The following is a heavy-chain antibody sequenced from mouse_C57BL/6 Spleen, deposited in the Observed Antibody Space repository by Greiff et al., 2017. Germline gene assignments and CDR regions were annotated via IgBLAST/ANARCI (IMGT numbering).Heavy chain of an antibody. CDR3: ARRGIYDGYYGYFDV. CDR1: GFTFSDYY. D-gene: IGHD2-3*01. J-gene: IGHJ1*03. CDR2: ISNGGGST. Sequence: EVQLVESGGGLVQPGGSLKLSCAASGFTFSDYYMYWVRQTPEKRLEWVAYISNGGGSTYYPDTVKGRFTISRDNAKNTLYLQMSRLKSEDTAMYYCARRGIYDGYYGYFDVWGTGTTVTVSS. V-gene: IGHV5-12*01.